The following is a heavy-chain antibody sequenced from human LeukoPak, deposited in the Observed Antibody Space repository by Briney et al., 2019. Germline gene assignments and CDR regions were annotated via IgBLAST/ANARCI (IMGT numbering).Heavy chain of an antibody. CDR3: AKDRAEYYYDSSGYYSN. Sequence: GGSLRLSCAASGFTFSTYAMHWVRQAPGKGLEWVAFIRYDGSNKYYADSVKGRFTISRDNSKNTLYLQMNSLRAGDTAVYYCAKDRAEYYYDSSGYYSNWGQGTLVTVSS. CDR2: IRYDGSNK. D-gene: IGHD3-22*01. V-gene: IGHV3-30*02. J-gene: IGHJ4*02. CDR1: GFTFSTYA.